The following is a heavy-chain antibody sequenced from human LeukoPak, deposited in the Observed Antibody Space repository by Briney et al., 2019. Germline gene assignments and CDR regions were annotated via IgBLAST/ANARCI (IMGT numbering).Heavy chain of an antibody. J-gene: IGHJ4*02. CDR1: GGSISSYY. CDR3: AGGVIDGRHYFDY. V-gene: IGHV4-59*01. D-gene: IGHD3-16*02. CDR2: IYYSGST. Sequence: SETLSLTCTVSGGSISSYYWSWIRQPPGKGLEWIGYIYYSGSTNYNPSLKSRVTISVDTSKNQFSLKLSSVTAADTAVYYCAGGVIDGRHYFDYWGQGTLVTVSS.